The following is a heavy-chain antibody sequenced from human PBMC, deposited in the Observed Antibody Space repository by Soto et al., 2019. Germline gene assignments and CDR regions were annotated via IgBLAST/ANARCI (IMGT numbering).Heavy chain of an antibody. CDR3: AKAGGIAVPGSHLDY. CDR1: GFTFSSYA. J-gene: IGHJ4*02. CDR2: ISGTGRST. V-gene: IGHV3-23*01. Sequence: EVQLLESGGGSVQPGGSLRLSCAASGFTFSSYAMTWVRQAPGKGLEWVSAISGTGRSTNYADSVEGRFTISRDNSKNTLYLQMSSLRAEAPAVYYCAKAGGIAVPGSHLDYWGQGALVSVSS. D-gene: IGHD6-19*01.